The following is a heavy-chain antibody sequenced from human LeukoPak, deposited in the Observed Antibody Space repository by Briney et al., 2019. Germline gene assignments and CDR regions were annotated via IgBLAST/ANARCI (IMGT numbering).Heavy chain of an antibody. D-gene: IGHD2-21*01. V-gene: IGHV3-21*01. CDR1: GFTFSSYS. CDR2: ISSSSSYI. J-gene: IGHJ6*03. Sequence: GGSLRLSCAASGFTFSSYSMNWVRQAPGKGLEWVSSISSSSSYIYYADSVKGRFTISRDNAKNSLYLQMNSLRAEDTAVYYCAREVWSTYRYYYYYMDVWGKGTTVTVSS. CDR3: AREVWSTYRYYYYYMDV.